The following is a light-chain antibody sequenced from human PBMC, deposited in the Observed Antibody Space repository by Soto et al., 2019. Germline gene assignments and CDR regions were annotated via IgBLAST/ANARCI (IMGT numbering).Light chain of an antibody. J-gene: IGLJ2*01. CDR3: SSYTSGNTVV. CDR2: EVS. CDR1: SSDVGGYNY. V-gene: IGLV2-14*01. Sequence: QSALTQPASVSGSPGQSITISCTGTSSDVGGYNYVSWYQQHPGKAPKLVIYEVSNRPSGVSNRFSGSKSGNTASLTISGLQAEDEADYYCSSYTSGNTVVFGGGTKVTVL.